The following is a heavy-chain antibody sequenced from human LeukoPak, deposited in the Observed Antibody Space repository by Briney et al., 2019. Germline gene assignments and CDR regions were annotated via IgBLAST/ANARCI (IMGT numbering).Heavy chain of an antibody. CDR3: ASSYYYDSSGYYPDAFDI. CDR1: GYTFTGYY. D-gene: IGHD3-22*01. Sequence: ASVKVSCKASGYTFTGYYMHWVRQAPGQGLEWMGRINPNSGGTNYAQKFQGRVTMTRDTSISTAYMELSRLRSDDTAVYYCASSYYYDSSGYYPDAFDIWGQGTMVTVS. V-gene: IGHV1-2*06. J-gene: IGHJ3*02. CDR2: INPNSGGT.